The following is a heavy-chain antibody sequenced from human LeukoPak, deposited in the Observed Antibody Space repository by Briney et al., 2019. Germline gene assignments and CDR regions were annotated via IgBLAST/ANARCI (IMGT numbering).Heavy chain of an antibody. CDR3: ASRVGSGWPFQH. J-gene: IGHJ1*01. V-gene: IGHV3-48*04. CDR2: IGRGIT. CDR1: GFIFSSYS. Sequence: GGSLRLSCVGSGFIFSSYSMNWVRQAPGKGLEWVSHIGRGITYADSVKGRFTISRDNAKNSLYLQMNSLRAEDTAVYYCASRVGSGWPFQHWGPGTLVTVSS. D-gene: IGHD6-19*01.